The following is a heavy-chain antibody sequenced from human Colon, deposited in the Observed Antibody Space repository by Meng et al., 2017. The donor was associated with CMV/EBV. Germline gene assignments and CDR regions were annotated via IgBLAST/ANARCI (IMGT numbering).Heavy chain of an antibody. CDR2: IYHGGNT. CDR1: GGSISSTDSY. V-gene: IGHV4-39*07. D-gene: IGHD3-3*01. CDR3: ARTERHFGWFDP. J-gene: IGHJ5*02. Sequence: QLQLQESGPGLVKPSETLSLTCTVSGGSISSTDSYWGWIRQPPGKGLEWIGNIYHGGNTYYNPSLKSRVTISVDTSKMQFSLKLSSVTAADTAVYYCARTERHFGWFDPWGQGTLVTVSS.